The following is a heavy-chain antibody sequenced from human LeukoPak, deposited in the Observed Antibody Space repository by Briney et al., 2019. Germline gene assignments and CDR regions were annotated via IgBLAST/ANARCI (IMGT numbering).Heavy chain of an antibody. D-gene: IGHD3-3*01. J-gene: IGHJ6*02. V-gene: IGHV3-73*01. CDR3: TRLEDFRGGYYTPDGIDGMDV. CDR2: IGSKANSKAS. Sequence: GGSLRLSCAASGFTFSGFAMHWVRQASGKGLEWVGRIGSKANSKASAYSASVKGRFTISIDDSKNTAYLQMNSLKTEDTAVYYCTRLEDFRGGYYTPDGIDGMDVWGQGTTVTVS. CDR1: GFTFSGFA.